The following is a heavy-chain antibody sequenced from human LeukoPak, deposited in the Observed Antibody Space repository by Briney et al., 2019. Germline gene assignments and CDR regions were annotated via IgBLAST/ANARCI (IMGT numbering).Heavy chain of an antibody. CDR1: GYMLSESS. Sequence: ASVKVSCKISGYMLSESSMHWVRQAPGKGLEWMGGFDPENGKIIYAQKFQGRVTMSEDISTDTAYMGLSSLRSEDTAVYYCATEDPSGLDVLLLWGQGTMVTVSS. D-gene: IGHD3-10*02. J-gene: IGHJ3*01. V-gene: IGHV1-24*01. CDR2: FDPENGKI. CDR3: ATEDPSGLDVLLL.